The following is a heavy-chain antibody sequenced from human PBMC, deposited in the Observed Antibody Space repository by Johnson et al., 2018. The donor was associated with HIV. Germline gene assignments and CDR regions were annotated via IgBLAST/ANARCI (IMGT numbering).Heavy chain of an antibody. CDR1: GFTFSNYG. D-gene: IGHD6-6*01. V-gene: IGHV3-33*01. J-gene: IGHJ3*02. Sequence: QVQLVESGGGVVQPGRSLRLSCAASGFTFSNYGMHWVRQAPGKGLEWVAVIWFDGSNKYYADSVKGRFTIYRDNSKNTLYLQMNSLRAEDTAVYYCARDSGKKRSSSPGPDAFDIWGQGTMVTVSS. CDR3: ARDSGKKRSSSPGPDAFDI. CDR2: IWFDGSNK.